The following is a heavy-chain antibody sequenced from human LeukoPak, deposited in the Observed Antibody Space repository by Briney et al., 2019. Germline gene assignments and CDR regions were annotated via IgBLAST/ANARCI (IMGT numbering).Heavy chain of an antibody. D-gene: IGHD3-22*01. J-gene: IGHJ4*03. CDR2: IIPIFGTA. CDR1: GGTFSSYA. V-gene: IGHV1-69*13. CDR3: ARGEEGSGYLCYFGY. Sequence: SVKVSCKASGGTFSSYAISWVRQAPGHGLEWMGGIIPIFGTANYAQKFQGRVTITADESTSTAYMELSSLRSEDTAVYYCARGEEGSGYLCYFGYWGHGIPVTVSS.